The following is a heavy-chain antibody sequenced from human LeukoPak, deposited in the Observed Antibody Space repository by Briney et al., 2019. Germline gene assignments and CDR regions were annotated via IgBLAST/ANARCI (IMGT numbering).Heavy chain of an antibody. D-gene: IGHD3-10*01. CDR3: ARHVGSGSYHRFDY. CDR2: IYHSGST. J-gene: IGHJ4*02. CDR1: GGSISSGGYY. V-gene: IGHV4-30-2*01. Sequence: PSQTLSLTCTVSGGSISSGGYYWSWIRQPPGKGLEWIGYIYHSGSTYYNPSLKSRVTISVDTSKNQFSLKLSSVTAADTAVYYCARHVGSGSYHRFDYWGQGTLVTVSS.